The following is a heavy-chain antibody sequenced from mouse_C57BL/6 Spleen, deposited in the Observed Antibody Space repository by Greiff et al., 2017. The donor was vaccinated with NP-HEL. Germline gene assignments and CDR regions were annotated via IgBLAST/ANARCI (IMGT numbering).Heavy chain of an antibody. CDR2: INPNNGGT. V-gene: IGHV1-22*01. D-gene: IGHD1-1*01. CDR1: GYTFTDYN. CDR3: ARDYGSSYYYAMDY. J-gene: IGHJ4*01. Sequence: VQLQQSGPELVKPGASVKMSCKASGYTFTDYNMHWVKQSHGQSLEWIGYINPNNGGTSYNQKFKGKATLTVNKSSSTAYMELRSLTSEDSAVYYCARDYGSSYYYAMDYWGQGTSVTVSS.